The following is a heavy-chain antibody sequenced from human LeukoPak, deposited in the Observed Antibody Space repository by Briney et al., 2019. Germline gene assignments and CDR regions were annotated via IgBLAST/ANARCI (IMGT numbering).Heavy chain of an antibody. CDR1: GGSISSYY. V-gene: IGHV4-59*01. J-gene: IGHJ6*02. CDR3: AYGMDV. CDR2: IYYSGST. Sequence: PSETLSLTCTVSGGSISSYYWSWLRQPPGKGVEWVGYIYYSGSTNYNPSLKRRVTISVDTSKHQFSLKLSSVTAADTAVYYCAYGMDVWGQGTTVTVSS.